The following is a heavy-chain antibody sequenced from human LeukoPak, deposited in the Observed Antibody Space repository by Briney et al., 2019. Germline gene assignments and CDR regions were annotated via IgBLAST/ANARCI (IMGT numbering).Heavy chain of an antibody. J-gene: IGHJ4*02. CDR1: GGSFRFYY. CDR3: ARSEYCSGGTCYRGLVDY. D-gene: IGHD2-15*01. CDR2: IRYSGSS. Sequence: SATLSLTCTMTGGSFRFYYWGWIRQPPGKGLEWIGDIRYSGSSNYNPSLKSRVTMSVDTSKNLFSLRLRSVTAADTAVYYCARSEYCSGGTCYRGLVDYWGQGTLVTVSS. V-gene: IGHV4-59*08.